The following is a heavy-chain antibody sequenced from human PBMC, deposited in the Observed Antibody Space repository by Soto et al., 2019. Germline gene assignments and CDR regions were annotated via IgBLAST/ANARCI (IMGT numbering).Heavy chain of an antibody. Sequence: QVGLQESGAGLVKSSQTMSLTCTVAGGSISSEGSYWIWVREHPGKSMETIGYIYYRGSTYYNTSLKSRVTISVDTSKTRFSLKLNSGTAAETAVYYCARARMVRVIIYYYGMDAWGQGTTVTVSS. CDR2: IYYRGST. D-gene: IGHD3-10*01. J-gene: IGHJ6*02. CDR1: GGSISSEGSY. V-gene: IGHV4-31*03. CDR3: ARARMVRVIIYYYGMDA.